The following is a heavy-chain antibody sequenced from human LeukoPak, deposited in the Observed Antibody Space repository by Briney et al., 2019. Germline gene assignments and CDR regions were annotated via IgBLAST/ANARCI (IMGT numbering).Heavy chain of an antibody. CDR2: INHSGST. J-gene: IGHJ6*03. D-gene: IGHD3-10*01. V-gene: IGHV4-34*01. CDR1: GGSFSGYY. CDR3: ARGGLRFYYYYYYMDV. Sequence: KASGTLSLTCAVYGGSFSGYYWSWIRQPPGKGLEWIGEINHSGSTNYNPSLKSRVTISVDTSKNQFSLKLSSVTAADTAVYYCARGGLRFYYYYYYMDVWGKGTTVTVSS.